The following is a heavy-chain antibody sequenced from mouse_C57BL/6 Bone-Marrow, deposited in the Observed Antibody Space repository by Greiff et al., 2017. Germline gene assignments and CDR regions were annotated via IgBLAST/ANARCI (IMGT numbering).Heavy chain of an antibody. CDR3: ARWAYGNYVSWFAY. V-gene: IGHV1-4*01. CDR2: INPSSGYT. J-gene: IGHJ3*01. CDR1: GYTFTSYT. Sequence: VQLQQSGAELARPGASVKMSCKASGYTFTSYTMHWVKQRPEQGLEWIGYINPSSGYTKYNQKFKDKATLTADRSSSTAYMQLSSLTSEDSAVYYCARWAYGNYVSWFAYWGQGTLVTVSA. D-gene: IGHD2-1*01.